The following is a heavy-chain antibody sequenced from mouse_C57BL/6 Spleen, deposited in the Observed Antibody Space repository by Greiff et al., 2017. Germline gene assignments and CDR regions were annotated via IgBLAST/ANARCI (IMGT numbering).Heavy chain of an antibody. CDR3: ARSGTTEYFDV. CDR1: GYTFTSYW. Sequence: VQLQQPGADLVMPGASLKLSCTASGYTFTSYWMPWVQQRPGRGLEWIGDIDPSDSYTNYNHKFKGKSTLTVDKSSISAYMQLSNLTSEDSAVYYCARSGTTEYFDVWGTGTTVTVSS. V-gene: IGHV1-69*01. D-gene: IGHD1-1*01. CDR2: IDPSDSYT. J-gene: IGHJ1*03.